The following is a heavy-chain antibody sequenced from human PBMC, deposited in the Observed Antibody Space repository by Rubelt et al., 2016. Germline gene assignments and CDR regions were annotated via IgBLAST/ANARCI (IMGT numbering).Heavy chain of an antibody. V-gene: IGHV3-15*01. J-gene: IGHJ4*02. D-gene: IGHD3-22*01. CDR1: GFTFSNAW. CDR3: TTATTYYYDSSGYYFFDY. Sequence: EVRLLESGGGLVKPGGSLRLSCAASGFTFSNAWISWVRQAPGKGLAWVGRIKSKTHGGTHDYASPVQGRFTSSRDDSHNTLYLQMNSLKTEDTAVDYCTTATTYYYDSSGYYFFDYWGQGTLVAVSS. CDR2: IKSKTHGGTH.